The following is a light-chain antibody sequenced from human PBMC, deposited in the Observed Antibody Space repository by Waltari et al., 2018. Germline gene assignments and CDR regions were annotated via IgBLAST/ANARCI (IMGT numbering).Light chain of an antibody. CDR3: CSYAGSSTLMV. Sequence: QSALTQPASVSGSPGQSITISCPGTSSDVGSYNLFSWYQQHPGKAPKLMSYEGSKRPSGVSNRFSGSKSGNTASLTISGLQAEDEADYYCCSYAGSSTLMVFGGGTKLTVL. CDR1: SSDVGSYNL. V-gene: IGLV2-23*01. CDR2: EGS. J-gene: IGLJ2*01.